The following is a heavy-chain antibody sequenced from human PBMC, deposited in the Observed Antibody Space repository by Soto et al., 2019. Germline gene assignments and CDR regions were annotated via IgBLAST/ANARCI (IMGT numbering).Heavy chain of an antibody. V-gene: IGHV3-30*18. CDR2: ISYDGSNK. CDR1: GFTFSSYG. CDR3: AKDVTIIVVVTHGMDV. J-gene: IGHJ6*02. Sequence: QVQLVESGGGVVQPGRSLRLSCAASGFTFSSYGMHWVRQAPGKGLEWVAVISYDGSNKYYADSVKGRFTISRDNSKNTLYLQMNSLRADDTAVYYCAKDVTIIVVVTHGMDVWGQGTTFTVSS. D-gene: IGHD3-22*01.